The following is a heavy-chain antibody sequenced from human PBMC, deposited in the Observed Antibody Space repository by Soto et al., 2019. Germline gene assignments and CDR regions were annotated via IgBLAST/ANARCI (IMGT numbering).Heavy chain of an antibody. CDR3: ARVKRPRYCSGGSCYSVGSAPGDAFDI. CDR1: GFTFSSYS. Sequence: GGSLILSCAASGFTFSSYSMNWVRQAPGKGLEWVSSISSSSSYIYYADSVKGRFTISRDNAKNSLYLQMNSLRAEDTAVYYCARVKRPRYCSGGSCYSVGSAPGDAFDIWGQGTMVTVSS. J-gene: IGHJ3*02. V-gene: IGHV3-21*01. CDR2: ISSSSSYI. D-gene: IGHD2-15*01.